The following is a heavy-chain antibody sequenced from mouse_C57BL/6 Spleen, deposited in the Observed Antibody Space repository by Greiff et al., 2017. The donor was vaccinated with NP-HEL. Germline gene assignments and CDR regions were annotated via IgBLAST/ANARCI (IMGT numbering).Heavy chain of an antibody. CDR3: ARPRSYYDYAWFAY. D-gene: IGHD2-4*01. V-gene: IGHV5-17*01. J-gene: IGHJ3*01. CDR1: GFTFSDYG. Sequence: EVQRVESGGGLVKPGGSLKLSCAASGFTFSDYGMHWVRQAPEKGLEWVAYISSGSSTIYYADTVKGRFTISRDNAKNTLFLQMTSLRSEDTAMYYCARPRSYYDYAWFAYWGQGTLVTVSA. CDR2: ISSGSSTI.